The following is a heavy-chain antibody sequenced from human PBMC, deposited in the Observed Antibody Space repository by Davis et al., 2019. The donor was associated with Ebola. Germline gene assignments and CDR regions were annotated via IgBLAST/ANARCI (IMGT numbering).Heavy chain of an antibody. Sequence: GGSLRLSCAASGFTFSSYAMHWVRQAPGKGLEWVAVISYDGSNKYYADSVKGRFTISRDNSKNTLYLQMNSLRAEGTAVYYCAKDSYYYDSSGFWGGDYWGQGTLVTVSS. CDR1: GFTFSSYA. CDR3: AKDSYYYDSSGFWGGDY. D-gene: IGHD3-22*01. J-gene: IGHJ4*02. CDR2: ISYDGSNK. V-gene: IGHV3-30-3*01.